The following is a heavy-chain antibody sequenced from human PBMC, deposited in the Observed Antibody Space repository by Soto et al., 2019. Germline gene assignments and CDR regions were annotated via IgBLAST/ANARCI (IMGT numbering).Heavy chain of an antibody. V-gene: IGHV3-23*01. D-gene: IGHD3-3*01. J-gene: IGHJ3*02. CDR3: AREGGTIFGVLVISSSGAFNI. CDR1: GITFGSRA. Sequence: EVQLLESGGDLIQPGGSLRLSCVASGITFGSRAMSWVRQAPGEGLEWVSTITDTGGDAKYADSVRGRFTISRDNSKNTLSLQMNSLRAEDTALYYCAREGGTIFGVLVISSSGAFNIWGHGTMVTVSP. CDR2: ITDTGGDA.